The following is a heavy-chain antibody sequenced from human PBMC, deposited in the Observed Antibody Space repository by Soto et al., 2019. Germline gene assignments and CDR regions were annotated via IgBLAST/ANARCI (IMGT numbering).Heavy chain of an antibody. J-gene: IGHJ5*02. CDR2: ISAYNGNT. Sequence: GASVKVSCKASGYTFTSYGISWVRQAPGQGLEWMGWISAYNGNTNYAQKLQGRVTMTTDTSTSTAYMELRSLRSDDTAVYYCARTQTAAAGLNWFDPWGQGNLVTVSS. CDR1: GYTFTSYG. CDR3: ARTQTAAAGLNWFDP. V-gene: IGHV1-18*01. D-gene: IGHD6-13*01.